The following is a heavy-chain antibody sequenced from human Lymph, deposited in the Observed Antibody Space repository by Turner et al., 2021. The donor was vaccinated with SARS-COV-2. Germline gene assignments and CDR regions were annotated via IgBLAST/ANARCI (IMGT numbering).Heavy chain of an antibody. V-gene: IGHV3-53*02. Sequence: EVQLVETGGGLIQPGGSLRLSCAASGFNVSSNYMSWVRQAPGKGLEWVSVIYSGGSTFYADSVRGQFTISRDNSKNTLYLQMNSLRAEDTAVYYCARDNPHDAFDIWGQGTMVTVSS. CDR3: ARDNPHDAFDI. CDR2: IYSGGST. CDR1: GFNVSSNY. J-gene: IGHJ3*02.